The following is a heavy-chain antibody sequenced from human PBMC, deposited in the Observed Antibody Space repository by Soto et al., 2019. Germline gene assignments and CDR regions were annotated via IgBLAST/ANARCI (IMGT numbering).Heavy chain of an antibody. J-gene: IGHJ4*02. Sequence: QVQLVESGGGVVQPGRSLRLSCAASGFTFSSYAMHWVRQAPGKGPEWVAVISYDGSNKYYADSVKGRFTISRDNSKNTLYLQMNSLRAEDTAVYYCARESYYFDYWGQGTLVTVSS. CDR1: GFTFSSYA. CDR2: ISYDGSNK. CDR3: ARESYYFDY. V-gene: IGHV3-30-3*01.